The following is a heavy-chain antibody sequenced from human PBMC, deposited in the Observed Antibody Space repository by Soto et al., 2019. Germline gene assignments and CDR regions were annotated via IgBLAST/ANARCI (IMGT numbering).Heavy chain of an antibody. Sequence: SVKVSCKASGGTFSSYTISWVRQAPGQGLEWMGRIIPILGIANYAQKFQGRVTITADKSTSTAYMELSSLRSEDTAVYYCARVIAAAGTSAYYYGMDVWGQGTTVTVSS. CDR1: GGTFSSYT. CDR3: ARVIAAAGTSAYYYGMDV. J-gene: IGHJ6*02. D-gene: IGHD6-13*01. V-gene: IGHV1-69*02. CDR2: IIPILGIA.